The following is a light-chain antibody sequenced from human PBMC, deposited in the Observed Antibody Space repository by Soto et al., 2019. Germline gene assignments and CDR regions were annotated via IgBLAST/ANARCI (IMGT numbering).Light chain of an antibody. CDR1: LTNIGAGYD. CDR3: AAWDDSLNGYV. Sequence: QSVLTQPPSVSGAPGQRVTISCTGSLTNIGAGYDVHWYQQLPGTAPKLLIYGNSNRPSGVPDRFSGSKSGTSASLAITGLQAADEADYYCAAWDDSLNGYVFGTGTKVTAL. V-gene: IGLV1-40*01. CDR2: GNS. J-gene: IGLJ1*01.